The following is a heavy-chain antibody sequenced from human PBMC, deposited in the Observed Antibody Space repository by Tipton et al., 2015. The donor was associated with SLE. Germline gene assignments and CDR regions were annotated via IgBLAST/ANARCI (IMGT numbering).Heavy chain of an antibody. CDR1: NGSINYYH. V-gene: IGHV4-59*08. CDR2: IYHSGYSST. D-gene: IGHD2-8*02. J-gene: IGHJ5*02. Sequence: TLSLTCTVSNGSINYYHWSWIRQPPGKGLEWIGYIYHSGYSSTNYNPSLKSRVTLSVDTSKNQCFLKLNSVTAADTAVYYCARRGVVSRFDPWGQGTLVTVSS. CDR3: ARRGVVSRFDP.